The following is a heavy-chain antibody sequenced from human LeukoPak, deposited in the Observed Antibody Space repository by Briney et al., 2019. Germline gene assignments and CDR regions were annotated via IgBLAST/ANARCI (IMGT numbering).Heavy chain of an antibody. V-gene: IGHV1-2*02. Sequence: ASVKVSCKASGYTFTGYYMHWVRQAPGQGLEWMGWINPTSGDTNYVQKFQGRVIMTRDTSISTAYMELSRVRSDDTAVYYCARGDGDGPARRAFDIWGHGTRVTVSS. CDR2: INPTSGDT. CDR1: GYTFTGYY. CDR3: ARGDGDGPARRAFDI. D-gene: IGHD7-27*01. J-gene: IGHJ3*02.